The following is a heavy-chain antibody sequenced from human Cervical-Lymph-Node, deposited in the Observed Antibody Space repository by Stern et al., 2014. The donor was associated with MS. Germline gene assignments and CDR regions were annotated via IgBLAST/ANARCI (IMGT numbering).Heavy chain of an antibody. D-gene: IGHD6-13*01. J-gene: IGHJ4*02. CDR2: IYYSGST. Sequence: VQLVESGPGLVKPSETLSLTCTVSGGSISSYYWSWIRQPPGKGLEWIGYIYYSGSTNYNPSLKSRVTISVEPSKNQFSLKLSSVPAADTAVYYCARDFGGAAAGAPFDYWGQGTLVTVSS. CDR3: ARDFGGAAAGAPFDY. CDR1: GGSISSYY. V-gene: IGHV4-59*01.